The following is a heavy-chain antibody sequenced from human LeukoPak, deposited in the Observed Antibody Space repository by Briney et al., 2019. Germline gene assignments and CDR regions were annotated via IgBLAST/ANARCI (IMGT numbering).Heavy chain of an antibody. CDR2: IYYSGST. Sequence: SQTLSLTCTVSGGSISSGDYYWSWIRQPPGKGLEWIGYIYYSGSTYYNPSLKSRVTISVDTAKNQFSLKLSSVTAADTAVYYCARAPYCGGDCCSTFDYWGQGTLVTVSS. CDR3: ARAPYCGGDCCSTFDY. CDR1: GGSISSGDYY. J-gene: IGHJ4*02. D-gene: IGHD2-21*01. V-gene: IGHV4-30-4*08.